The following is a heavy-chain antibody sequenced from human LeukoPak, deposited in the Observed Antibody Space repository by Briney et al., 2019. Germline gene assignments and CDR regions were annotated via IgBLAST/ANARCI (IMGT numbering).Heavy chain of an antibody. CDR3: ARDAVLWFGELYYYYGMDV. CDR1: GFTFSDYY. Sequence: GGSLRLSCAASGFTFSDYYMSWIRQAPGKGLEWVSYISSSGSTIYYADSVKGRFTISRDNAKNSLYLQMNSLRAEDTAVYYCARDAVLWFGELYYYYGMDVWGQGTTVTVSS. V-gene: IGHV3-11*04. J-gene: IGHJ6*02. CDR2: ISSSGSTI. D-gene: IGHD3-10*01.